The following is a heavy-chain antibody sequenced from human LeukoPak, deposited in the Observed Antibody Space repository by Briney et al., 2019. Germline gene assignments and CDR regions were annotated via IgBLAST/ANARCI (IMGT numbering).Heavy chain of an antibody. CDR2: IGRQGDSDAT. CDR1: GLTFSGSG. Sequence: PGGSLKLSCAASGLTFSGSGIHWVRQASGKGLEWLGRIGRQGDSDATRYAASLKGKFTISRVGSRNTAYLQMNSLKTEDTAVYYCAGDYNFLTGLNYWGQGTLVTVSS. D-gene: IGHD3-9*01. J-gene: IGHJ4*02. V-gene: IGHV3-73*01. CDR3: AGDYNFLTGLNY.